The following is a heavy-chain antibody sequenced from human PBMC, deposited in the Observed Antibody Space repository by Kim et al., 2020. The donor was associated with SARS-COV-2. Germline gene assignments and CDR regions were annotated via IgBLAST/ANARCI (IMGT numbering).Heavy chain of an antibody. D-gene: IGHD1-26*01. CDR2: ISYDGSNK. CDR3: AKDLAQIRWGSQGMDV. J-gene: IGHJ6*02. CDR1: GFTFSSYG. V-gene: IGHV3-30*18. Sequence: GGSLRLSCAASGFTFSSYGMHWVRQAPGKGLEWVAVISYDGSNKYYADSVKGRFTISRDNSKNTLYLQMNSLRAEDTAVYYCAKDLAQIRWGSQGMDVWGQGTTVTVSS.